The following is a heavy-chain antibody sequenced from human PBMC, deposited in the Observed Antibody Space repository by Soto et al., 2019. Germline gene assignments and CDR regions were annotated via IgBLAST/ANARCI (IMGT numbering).Heavy chain of an antibody. CDR2: ISKSGDST. Sequence: EVQLLESGGGLVQPGGSLRLSCAASWVTFTSYAMTWVRQVPGEGLQWGSSISKSGDSTYYADSVQGRFTTSRDNSKNTLYLQMNSLRAEDTAIYYCAKGSCGFDYWGQGTLVTVSS. J-gene: IGHJ4*02. V-gene: IGHV3-23*01. CDR1: WVTFTSYA. CDR3: AKGSCGFDY.